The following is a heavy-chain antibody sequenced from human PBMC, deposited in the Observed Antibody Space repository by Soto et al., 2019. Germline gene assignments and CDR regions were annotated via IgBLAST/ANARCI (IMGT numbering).Heavy chain of an antibody. V-gene: IGHV3-15*07. CDR3: TTDSYITSIIVRFDY. CDR2: IKSNTDGGTT. J-gene: IGHJ4*01. Sequence: AGGSLRLSCAASGFTFANAWINWVRQAPGKGLEWVGRIKSNTDGGTTDFAEPVNGRFAISRDDSKNMVYLQMNSLKTEDTAIYYCTTDSYITSIIVRFDYWGHGTLVTVSS. D-gene: IGHD3-22*01. CDR1: GFTFANAW.